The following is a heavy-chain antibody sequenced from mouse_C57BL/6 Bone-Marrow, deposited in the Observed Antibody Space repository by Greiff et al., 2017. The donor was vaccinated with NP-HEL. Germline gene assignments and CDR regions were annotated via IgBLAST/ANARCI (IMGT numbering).Heavy chain of an antibody. V-gene: IGHV14-2*01. CDR2: IDPEDGGT. CDR3: AGWGDY. J-gene: IGHJ2*01. Sequence: EVQLQQSGAELVKPGASVKLSCTASGFNIKDYYMHWVKQRTEQGLEWIGRIDPEDGGTRYAPKFQGKATLTADTPSNTASLQLSSLTSEDTAVYYCAGWGDYWGQGTTLTVSS. CDR1: GFNIKDYY.